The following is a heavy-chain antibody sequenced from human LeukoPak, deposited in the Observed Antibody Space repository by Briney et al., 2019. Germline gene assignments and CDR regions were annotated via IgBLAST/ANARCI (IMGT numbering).Heavy chain of an antibody. CDR2: IWYDGRDK. CDR3: AKDPYSYGYYFDS. V-gene: IGHV3-30*02. J-gene: IGHJ4*02. CDR1: GFTFSGCG. Sequence: VGSLRLSCAASGFTFSGCGMHWVRQAPGKGLEWVAFIWYDGRDKYYADSVKGQFTISRDNSKNTLYLQMNSLRAEDTAVYYCAKDPYSYGYYFDSWGQGTLVTVSS. D-gene: IGHD5-18*01.